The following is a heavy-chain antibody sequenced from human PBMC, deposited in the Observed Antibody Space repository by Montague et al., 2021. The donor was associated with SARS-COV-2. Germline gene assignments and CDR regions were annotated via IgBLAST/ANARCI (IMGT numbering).Heavy chain of an antibody. CDR2: IYHTGST. V-gene: IGHV4-4*02. CDR3: AREVINVVVVTPIPQYHYYGMDV. D-gene: IGHD2-21*02. CDR1: GDSISTDNW. Sequence: SETLSLTCVVSGDSISTDNWWTWVRLPPGKGLEWVGEIYHTGSTYYNPSLKSRVTISVDTSKNQFSLKLSSVTAADTAVYYCAREVINVVVVTPIPQYHYYGMDVWGQGTTVTVSS. J-gene: IGHJ6*02.